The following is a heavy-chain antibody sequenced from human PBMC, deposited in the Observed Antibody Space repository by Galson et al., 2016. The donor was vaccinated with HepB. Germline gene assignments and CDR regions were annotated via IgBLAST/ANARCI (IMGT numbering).Heavy chain of an antibody. D-gene: IGHD5-18*01. CDR1: GFTFSSYG. CDR2: ISYDGSNK. CDR3: AKVLIQLWLPGY. J-gene: IGHJ4*02. V-gene: IGHV3-30*18. Sequence: SLRLSCAASGFTFSSYGMHWVRQAPGKGLEWVAVISYDGSNKYYADSVKGRFTISRDNSKNTLYLQMNSLRAEDTAVYYCAKVLIQLWLPGYWGQGTLVTVSS.